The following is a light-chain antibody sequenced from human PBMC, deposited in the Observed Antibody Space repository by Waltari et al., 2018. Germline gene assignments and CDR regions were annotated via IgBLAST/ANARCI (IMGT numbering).Light chain of an antibody. CDR1: PSVLYSSNNKNY. CDR3: QQYYSTPLT. V-gene: IGKV4-1*01. J-gene: IGKJ4*01. Sequence: DIVMTQSPDYLAVSLGDRATTNCKSSPSVLYSSNNKNYLAWYQQKPGQPPKLLIYWASTRETGVPDRFSGSGSGTDFTLTISSLQAEDVAVYYCQQYYSTPLTFGGGTKVEIK. CDR2: WAS.